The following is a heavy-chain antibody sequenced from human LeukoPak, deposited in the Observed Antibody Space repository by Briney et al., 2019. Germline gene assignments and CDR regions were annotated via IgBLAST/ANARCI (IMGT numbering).Heavy chain of an antibody. Sequence: KPSETLSLTCTVSGASISSYYWSWIRQPPGKGLEWLGYISYSGSTNYNPSLKSRVTISVDTSKNQFSLKLSSVTAADTAVYYCARGSRYYYGSGSPLVGFYYGMDVWGQGTTVTVSS. CDR3: ARGSRYYYGSGSPLVGFYYGMDV. D-gene: IGHD3-10*01. V-gene: IGHV4-59*08. CDR1: GASISSYY. J-gene: IGHJ6*02. CDR2: ISYSGST.